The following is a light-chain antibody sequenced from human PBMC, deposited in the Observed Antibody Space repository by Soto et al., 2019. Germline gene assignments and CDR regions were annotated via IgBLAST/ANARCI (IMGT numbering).Light chain of an antibody. Sequence: IVLTQSPATLSLSLGESATLSCRASQSVSSYLAWYQQKPGQGPRLLIYDASNRATGVSARFSGSGYGTDFTLTISSLQPDDFATYYCQHYNSYGTFGQGTKVDIK. V-gene: IGKV3-11*01. CDR1: QSVSSY. CDR2: DAS. J-gene: IGKJ1*01. CDR3: QHYNSYGT.